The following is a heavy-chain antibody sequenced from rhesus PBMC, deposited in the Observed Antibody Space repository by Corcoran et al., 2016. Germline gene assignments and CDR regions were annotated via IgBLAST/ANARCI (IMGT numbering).Heavy chain of an antibody. CDR3: AREVGHYNRYFDY. CDR2: IYGSVGGT. D-gene: IGHD1-26*01. J-gene: IGHJ4*01. Sequence: QVQLQESGPGLVKPSETLSLTCAVSGGSISDDYYWSWIRQPPGKGLEWIGYIYGSVGGTHYKPSLKNRVTISIATSKNQFSLKLRSVTAADTAVYYCAREVGHYNRYFDYWGQGVLVTVSS. CDR1: GGSISDDYY. V-gene: IGHV4-106*01.